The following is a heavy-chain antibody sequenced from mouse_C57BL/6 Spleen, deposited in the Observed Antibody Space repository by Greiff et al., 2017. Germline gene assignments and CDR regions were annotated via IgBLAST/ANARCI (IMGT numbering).Heavy chain of an antibody. CDR3: ARSIYYGNYGFAY. D-gene: IGHD2-1*01. CDR2: IYPSDSET. J-gene: IGHJ3*01. CDR1: GYTFTSYW. Sequence: QVQLQQPGAELVRPGSSVQLSCKASGYTFTSYWMDWVKQRPGQGLEWIGNIYPSDSETHYNQKFKDKATLTVDKSSSTAYMQLSSLTSEDSAVYYCARSIYYGNYGFAYWGQGTLVTVSA. V-gene: IGHV1-61*01.